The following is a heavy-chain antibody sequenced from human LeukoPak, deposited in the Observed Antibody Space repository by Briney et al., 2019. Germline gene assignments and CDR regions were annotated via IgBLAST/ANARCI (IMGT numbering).Heavy chain of an antibody. V-gene: IGHV4-4*07. CDR1: GGSVSSYY. Sequence: PSETLSLTCTVSGGSVSSYYWSWIRRPAGKGLEWIGRIYSSGSTNYNPSLKSRVTMSVDTSENQFSLKLSSMTAADTAVYYCARQVAVAGKAGLDSWGQGTLVTVSS. CDR3: ARQVAVAGKAGLDS. D-gene: IGHD6-19*01. J-gene: IGHJ4*02. CDR2: IYSSGST.